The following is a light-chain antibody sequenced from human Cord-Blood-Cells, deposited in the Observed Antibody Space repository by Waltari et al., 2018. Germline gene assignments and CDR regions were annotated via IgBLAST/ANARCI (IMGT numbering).Light chain of an antibody. Sequence: QSALTQPASVSGSPGQSITISCTGTSSDVGSYNLVSWYQQHPGKAPKLMIYEGSKRPSGVSNRFSGSKSGNTASLTISGLQADDEADYSCCSYAGSSTYVFGTGTKVTVL. J-gene: IGLJ1*01. CDR3: CSYAGSSTYV. CDR2: EGS. CDR1: SSDVGSYNL. V-gene: IGLV2-23*01.